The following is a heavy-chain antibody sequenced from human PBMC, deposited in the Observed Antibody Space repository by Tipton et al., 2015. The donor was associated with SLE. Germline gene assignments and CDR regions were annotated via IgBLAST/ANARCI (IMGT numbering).Heavy chain of an antibody. Sequence: GSLRLSCAASGFTVSGNYMGWVRQAPGKGLDWVSVIYGGGSTDYAASVKGRFTISRDNAKNTLYLQINNLRAEDTGVYYCPYSSSSDYYYSFDVWGQGTPVIVSS. J-gene: IGHJ6*02. CDR1: GFTVSGNY. V-gene: IGHV3-53*01. CDR3: PYSSSSDYYYSFDV. CDR2: IYGGGST. D-gene: IGHD4-11*01.